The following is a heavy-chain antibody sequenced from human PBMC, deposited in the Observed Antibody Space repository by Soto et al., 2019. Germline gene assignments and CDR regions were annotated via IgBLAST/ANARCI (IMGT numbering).Heavy chain of an antibody. CDR2: IHYSGTT. Sequence: SETLSLTCTVSGVSIGNYYWSWIRQPPGKGLEWIGYIHYSGTTTYNPSLKTRVTMSVDTSKSQLSLRLSSVTAADTAVYYCARRYGGAFDIWGQGTMVTVSS. D-gene: IGHD3-10*01. CDR3: ARRYGGAFDI. V-gene: IGHV4-59*08. J-gene: IGHJ3*02. CDR1: GVSIGNYY.